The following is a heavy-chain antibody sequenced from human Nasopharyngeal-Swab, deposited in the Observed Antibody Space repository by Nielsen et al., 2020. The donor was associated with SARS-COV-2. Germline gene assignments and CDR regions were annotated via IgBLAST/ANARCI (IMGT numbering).Heavy chain of an antibody. CDR1: GFTFTAYW. Sequence: GESLKISCAGSGFTFTAYWMNWVRQAPGKGLEWVANIKYDGSEKKYVESVKGRFTIARDNAKKSLYLQMNALRVEDTATYYCARDGVDYWGQGTLVTVSS. D-gene: IGHD3-3*01. V-gene: IGHV3-7*01. J-gene: IGHJ4*02. CDR2: IKYDGSEK. CDR3: ARDGVDY.